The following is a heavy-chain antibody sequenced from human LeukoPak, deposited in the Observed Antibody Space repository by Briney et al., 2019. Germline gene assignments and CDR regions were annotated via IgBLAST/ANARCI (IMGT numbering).Heavy chain of an antibody. V-gene: IGHV1-69*13. CDR1: GGTFSSYA. J-gene: IGHJ6*02. D-gene: IGHD2-2*01. CDR3: ARSLMVGYCSSTSCYLFYGMDV. Sequence: GASVKVSCKASGGTFSSYAISWVRQAPGQGLEWMGGIIPIFGTANYAQKFQGRVTITADESTSTAYMELSSLRSEDTAVYYCARSLMVGYCSSTSCYLFYGMDVWGQGTTATVSS. CDR2: IIPIFGTA.